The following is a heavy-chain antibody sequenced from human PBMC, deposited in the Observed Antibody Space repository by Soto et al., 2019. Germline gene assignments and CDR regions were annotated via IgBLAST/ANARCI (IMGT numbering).Heavy chain of an antibody. Sequence: QAQLVQSGAEVKKPGASVKVSCKASGYDFSSYGISWVRQAPGQGLEWLGWISPYNDDTNYSQNLQGRVTMTTDTSARTAYMALRSLSPDDTAVYYCARGGSYDSSGSRNYHYYGMDVWGQGTAVTVSS. CDR1: GYDFSSYG. CDR3: ARGGSYDSSGSRNYHYYGMDV. J-gene: IGHJ6*02. CDR2: ISPYNDDT. D-gene: IGHD3-22*01. V-gene: IGHV1-18*01.